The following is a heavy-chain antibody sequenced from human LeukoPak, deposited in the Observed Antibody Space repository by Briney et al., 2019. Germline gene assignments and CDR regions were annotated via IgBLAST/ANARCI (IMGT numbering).Heavy chain of an antibody. Sequence: SETLSLTCTVSGGSISSSSYYWGWIRQPPGKGLEWIGSIYYSGSTYYNPSLKRRVTISVDTSKNQFSLMLSSVTAADTAVYYCARRRYGSGIRVSHNWFDPWGQGTLVTVSS. CDR1: GGSISSSSYY. V-gene: IGHV4-39*01. CDR3: ARRRYGSGIRVSHNWFDP. CDR2: IYYSGST. J-gene: IGHJ5*02. D-gene: IGHD3-10*01.